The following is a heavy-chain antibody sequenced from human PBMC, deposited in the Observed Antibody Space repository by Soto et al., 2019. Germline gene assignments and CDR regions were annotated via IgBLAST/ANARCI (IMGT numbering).Heavy chain of an antibody. J-gene: IGHJ6*02. CDR2: IYYSGST. V-gene: IGHV4-30-4*01. D-gene: IGHD3-10*01. CDR1: GGSISSGYYY. CDR3: ARVGSYYYGSGNGYYYGMDV. Sequence: SETLSLTCTVSGGSISSGYYYWSWIRQPPGKGLEWIGYIYYSGSTYYNPSLKSRVTISVDTSKNQFSLKLSSVTAADTAVYYCARVGSYYYGSGNGYYYGMDVRGQGTTVTVSS.